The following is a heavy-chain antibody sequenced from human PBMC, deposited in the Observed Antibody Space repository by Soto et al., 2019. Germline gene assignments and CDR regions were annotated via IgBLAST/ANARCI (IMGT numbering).Heavy chain of an antibody. CDR2: IIPIYGTT. V-gene: IGHV1-69*12. Sequence: QVQLVQSGAEVKKPGSSVRVSCKASGGDFTTYGVSWVRHAPGRGLEWMGGIIPIYGTTNYAQHFQGRLTIAAGESTATAYMDLTSLRSDDTAVYYCARPSDTSLINTYYDPVDVWGQGTTVIVSS. J-gene: IGHJ6*02. CDR3: ARPSDTSLINTYYDPVDV. CDR1: GGDFTTYG. D-gene: IGHD5-18*01.